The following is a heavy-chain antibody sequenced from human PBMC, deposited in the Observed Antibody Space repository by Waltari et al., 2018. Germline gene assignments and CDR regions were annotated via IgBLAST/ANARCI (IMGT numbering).Heavy chain of an antibody. Sequence: QVQLVQSGAEVKKPGASVKVSCKASGYTFTGYYMHWVRQAPGQGLEGMGGINPNRGGTNYAQKFQGRVTMTRDTYISTAYMELSRLRSDDTAVYYCAKGNYMDVWGKGTTVTVAS. J-gene: IGHJ6*03. CDR3: AKGNYMDV. CDR1: GYTFTGYY. CDR2: INPNRGGT. V-gene: IGHV1-2*02.